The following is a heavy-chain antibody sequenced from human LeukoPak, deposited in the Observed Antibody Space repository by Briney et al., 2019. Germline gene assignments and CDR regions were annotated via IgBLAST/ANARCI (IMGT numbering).Heavy chain of an antibody. CDR1: GFTFSGSA. V-gene: IGHV3-73*01. CDR3: SRQTVSCHDF. Sequence: GGSLRLSCAASGFTFSGSAMHWVRQAPGKGLEWVGHIRSRRDNYATAYGVSVQGRFTISRDDSNNMAYLQMNSLTADDTAVYYCSRQTVSCHDFWGQGTLVTVSS. CDR2: IRSRRDNYAT. D-gene: IGHD2-2*01. J-gene: IGHJ4*02.